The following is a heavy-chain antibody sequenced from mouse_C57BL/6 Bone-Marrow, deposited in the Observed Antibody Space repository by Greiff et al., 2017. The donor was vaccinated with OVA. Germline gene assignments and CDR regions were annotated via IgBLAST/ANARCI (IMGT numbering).Heavy chain of an antibody. D-gene: IGHD4-1*01. V-gene: IGHV10-1*01. CDR1: GFSFNTYA. CDR3: VRNWDSYYFDY. J-gene: IGHJ2*01. CDR2: IRSKSNNYAT. Sequence: EVQVVESGGGLVQPKGSLKLSCAASGFSFNTYAMNWVRQAPGKGLEWVARIRSKSNNYATYYADSVKDRFTISRDDSESMLYLQMNNLKTEDTAMYYCVRNWDSYYFDYWGQGTTLTVSS.